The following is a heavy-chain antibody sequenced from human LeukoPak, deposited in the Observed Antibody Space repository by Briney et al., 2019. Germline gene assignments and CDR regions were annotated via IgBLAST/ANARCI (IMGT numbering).Heavy chain of an antibody. CDR1: GYTFTSDG. D-gene: IGHD6-19*01. CDR2: ISAYNGNT. V-gene: IGHV1-18*01. J-gene: IGHJ6*02. CDR3: ARDVLSIAVAGKTYYYYGMDV. Sequence: PGASVKVSCKASGYTFTSDGISWVRQAPGQGLEWMGWISAYNGNTNYAQKLQGRVTMTTDTSTSTAYMELRSLRSDDTAVYYCARDVLSIAVAGKTYYYYGMDVWGQGTTVTVSS.